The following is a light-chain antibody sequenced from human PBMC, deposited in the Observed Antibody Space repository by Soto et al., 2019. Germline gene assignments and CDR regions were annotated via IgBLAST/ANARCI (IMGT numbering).Light chain of an antibody. J-gene: IGLJ1*01. CDR3: SSYTSGSTSYV. Sequence: QSALAQPASVSGPPGQSITISCTGTSSDVGGYNYVSWYQMHPGKAPKLMIYDVSNRPSGVSNRFSGSKSGNTASLTISGLQAEDEADYYCSSYTSGSTSYVFGTGTKLTVL. V-gene: IGLV2-14*01. CDR1: SSDVGGYNY. CDR2: DVS.